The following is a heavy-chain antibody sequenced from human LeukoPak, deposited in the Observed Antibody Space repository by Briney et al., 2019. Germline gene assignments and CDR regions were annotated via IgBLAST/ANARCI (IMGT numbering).Heavy chain of an antibody. J-gene: IGHJ4*02. CDR2: INPYSADT. CDR1: GYTFTVYY. CDR3: ARGDYGDYSSPDY. Sequence: GASVKVSCKASGYTFTVYYMHWVRQAPGQGLEWLGWINPYSADTNYAQKFQGRVTMTRDTSISTAYMELSSLTSDDTAMYHCARGDYGDYSSPDYWGQGTLVTVSS. V-gene: IGHV1-2*02. D-gene: IGHD4-17*01.